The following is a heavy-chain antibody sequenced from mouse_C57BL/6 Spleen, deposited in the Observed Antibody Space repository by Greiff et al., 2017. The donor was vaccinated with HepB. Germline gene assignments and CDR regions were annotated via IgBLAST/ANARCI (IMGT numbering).Heavy chain of an antibody. Sequence: QVQLQQPGAELVMPGASVKLSCKASGYTFTSYWMHWVKQRPGQGLEWIGEIDPSDSYTNYNQKFKGKSTLTVDKSSSTAYMQLSSLTSEDSAVYYCATSYYGSSSSFAYWGQGTLVTVSA. V-gene: IGHV1-69*01. CDR3: ATSYYGSSSSFAY. J-gene: IGHJ3*01. CDR1: GYTFTSYW. D-gene: IGHD1-1*01. CDR2: IDPSDSYT.